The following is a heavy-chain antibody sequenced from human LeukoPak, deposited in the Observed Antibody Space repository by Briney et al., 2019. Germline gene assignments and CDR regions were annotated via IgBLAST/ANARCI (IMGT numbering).Heavy chain of an antibody. D-gene: IGHD2-15*01. V-gene: IGHV4-59*01. CDR2: IYYSGST. Sequence: ASETLSLTCTVSGGSISSYYWSWIRQPPGKGLEWIGYIYYSGSTNYNPSLKSRVTISVDTSKNQFSLKLSSVTAADTAVYYCAGRYSSGYNWFDPWGQGTLVTVSS. J-gene: IGHJ5*02. CDR1: GGSISSYY. CDR3: AGRYSSGYNWFDP.